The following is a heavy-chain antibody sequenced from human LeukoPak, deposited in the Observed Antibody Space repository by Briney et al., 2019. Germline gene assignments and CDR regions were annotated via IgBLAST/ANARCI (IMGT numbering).Heavy chain of an antibody. D-gene: IGHD4-23*01. CDR2: SVSKLDGGTI. CDR3: TTDKTSESTVTQGAD. J-gene: IGHJ4*02. Sequence: KTGGSLRLSCAASGLTFSDAWMSWVRQAPGKGLEWVGRSVSKLDGGTITYAAPVRGRFTISRDDPRKTVYLQMNSLKTEDTAVYYCTTDKTSESTVTQGADWGQGTLVTVSS. V-gene: IGHV3-15*04. CDR1: GLTFSDAW.